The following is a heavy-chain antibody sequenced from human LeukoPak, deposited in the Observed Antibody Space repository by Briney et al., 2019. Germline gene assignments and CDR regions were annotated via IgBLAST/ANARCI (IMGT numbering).Heavy chain of an antibody. V-gene: IGHV1-18*01. CDR2: ISAYNGNT. CDR1: GYTFTSYG. CDR3: ARDRCSGGSCYQVTGGY. D-gene: IGHD2-15*01. J-gene: IGHJ4*02. Sequence: ASVKVSCKASGYTFTSYGISLVRQAPGQGLEWMGWISAYNGNTNYAQKLQGRVTMTTDTSTSTAYMELRSLRSDDTAVYYCARDRCSGGSCYQVTGGYWGQGTLVTVSS.